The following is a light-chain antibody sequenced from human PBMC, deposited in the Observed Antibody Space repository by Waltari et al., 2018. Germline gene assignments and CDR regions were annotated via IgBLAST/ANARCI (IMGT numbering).Light chain of an antibody. V-gene: IGKV3-20*01. CDR3: QNYERLPVT. CDR2: GAS. Sequence: EVVLKQSPGTLSLSPGERATLSCRASQSIGRTLTWYQQKPGQSPRLLMYGASIRAAGIPDRFSGSGSGTDIILTITRLEPEDFAVYYCQNYERLPVTFGQGTKVEIK. CDR1: QSIGRT. J-gene: IGKJ1*01.